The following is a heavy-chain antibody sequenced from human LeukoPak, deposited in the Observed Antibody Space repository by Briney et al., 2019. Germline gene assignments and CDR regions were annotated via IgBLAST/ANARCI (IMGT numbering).Heavy chain of an antibody. CDR1: GYTFTSYY. Sequence: ASVKVSCKASGYTFTSYYMHWVRQAPGQGLEWMGIINPSGGSTSYAQKLQGRVTMTRDMSTSTVYMELSSLRSEDTAVYYCVREGDIVVVPAPYDPIRGFDPWGQGTLVTVSS. D-gene: IGHD2-2*01. J-gene: IGHJ5*02. CDR2: INPSGGST. V-gene: IGHV1-46*01. CDR3: VREGDIVVVPAPYDPIRGFDP.